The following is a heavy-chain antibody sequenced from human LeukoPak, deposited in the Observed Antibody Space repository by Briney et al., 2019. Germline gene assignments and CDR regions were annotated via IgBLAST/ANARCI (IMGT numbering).Heavy chain of an antibody. CDR3: TRRSSSEF. CDR1: GYSFGNYW. CDR2: INPGNSDI. J-gene: IGHJ4*02. V-gene: IGHV5-51*01. Sequence: GESLKISCKGSGYSFGNYWIGWVRQMPGKGLEWMAIINPGNSDIKYNPAFQGQVTISADNSISTAYLQWSSLKASDSAMYYCTRRSSSEFWGQGTLVTVSS. D-gene: IGHD6-6*01.